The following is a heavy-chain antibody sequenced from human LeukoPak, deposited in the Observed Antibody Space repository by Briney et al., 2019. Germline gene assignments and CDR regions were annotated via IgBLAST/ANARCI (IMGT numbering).Heavy chain of an antibody. D-gene: IGHD3-22*01. Sequence: GGSLRLSCAASGFTFSSYSMNWVRQAPGKGLEWVSSISSSSYIYYADSVKGRSTISRDNAKNSLYLQMNSLRAEDTAVYYCARDYYDSSGYYSPDYWGQGTLVTVSS. V-gene: IGHV3-21*01. CDR1: GFTFSSYS. J-gene: IGHJ4*02. CDR2: ISSSSYI. CDR3: ARDYYDSSGYYSPDY.